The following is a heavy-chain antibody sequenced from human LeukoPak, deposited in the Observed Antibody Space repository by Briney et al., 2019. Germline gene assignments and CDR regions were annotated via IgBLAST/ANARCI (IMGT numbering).Heavy chain of an antibody. Sequence: PSETLSLTCTVSGGSISSYYWSWIRQPPGKGLEWIGFIYYSGSTNYNPSLKSRVTISVDTSKNQFSLKLSSVTAADTAVYYCARDTFSRYGMDVWGQGTTVTVSS. CDR3: ARDTFSRYGMDV. J-gene: IGHJ6*02. CDR2: IYYSGST. V-gene: IGHV4-59*12. D-gene: IGHD2/OR15-2a*01. CDR1: GGSISSYY.